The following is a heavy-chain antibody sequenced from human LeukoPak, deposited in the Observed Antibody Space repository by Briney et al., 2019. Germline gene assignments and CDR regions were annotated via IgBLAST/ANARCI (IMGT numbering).Heavy chain of an antibody. J-gene: IGHJ4*02. V-gene: IGHV3-23*01. CDR1: GFTFSSYA. CDR3: AKAEGYDIVTGLDY. CDR2: IGASGGST. Sequence: GGSLRLSCATSGFTFSSYAMSWVRQAPGKGLEWVSGIGASGGSTYYADSVKGRFTISRDNSKNTLYLQMNSLRTEDTAVYYCAKAEGYDIVTGLDYWGQGTLVTVSS. D-gene: IGHD3-9*01.